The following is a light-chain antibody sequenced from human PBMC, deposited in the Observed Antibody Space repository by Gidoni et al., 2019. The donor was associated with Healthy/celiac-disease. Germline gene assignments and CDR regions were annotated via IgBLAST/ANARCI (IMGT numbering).Light chain of an antibody. CDR1: QSISNY. CDR3: QQSYSTPRT. V-gene: IGKV1-39*01. CDR2: AAS. J-gene: IGKJ1*01. Sequence: DIQMTQSPSSLSASVGDRVTITCRASQSISNYLNWYQQKPGKAPKLLIYAASSLQSGVPSRFTGSGSETDFTLTISSLQPEDFATYYCQQSYSTPRTFXQXTKVXIK.